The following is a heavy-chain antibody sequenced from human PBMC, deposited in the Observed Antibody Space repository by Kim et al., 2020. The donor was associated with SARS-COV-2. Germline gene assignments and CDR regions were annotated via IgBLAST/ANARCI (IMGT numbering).Heavy chain of an antibody. J-gene: IGHJ4*02. CDR2: INEDGAET. CDR3: TNRAWLEA. Sequence: GGSLRLSCTVSGFTFSSQWMSWVRQAPGKGLEWVANINEDGAETHYVESVKGRFTISRDNAKNSLFLQMNRLRAEDTAVYYCTNRAWLEAWGQGTLVTVSS. V-gene: IGHV3-7*05. D-gene: IGHD6-19*01. CDR1: GFTFSSQW.